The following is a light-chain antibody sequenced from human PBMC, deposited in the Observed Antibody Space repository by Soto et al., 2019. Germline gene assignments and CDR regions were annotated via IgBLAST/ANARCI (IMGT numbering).Light chain of an antibody. CDR1: KLGDKY. V-gene: IGLV3-1*01. CDR2: QDS. Sequence: SYELTQRHSVSVSPGQTASITCSGDKLGDKYACWYQQKPGQSPVLVIYQDSKRPSGIPERFSGSNSGNTATLTISGTQAMDEADYYCQAWDSSTVVFGGGTQLTV. CDR3: QAWDSSTVV. J-gene: IGLJ2*01.